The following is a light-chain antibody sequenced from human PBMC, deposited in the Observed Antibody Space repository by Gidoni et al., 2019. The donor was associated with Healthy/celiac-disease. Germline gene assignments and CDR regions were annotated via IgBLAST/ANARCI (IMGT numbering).Light chain of an antibody. CDR3: QQYYSTPYT. CDR2: WAS. CDR1: RSVVYISNNKNY. Sequence: DIMMTKSPDYLAVSLGERAAIHCKSSRSVVYISNNKNYLYWYQQKPGQPPKLLIYWASTRESGVPDRLSVSGSGTDFTLTISSLQAEDVAVYSCQQYYSTPYTFGQGTKLEIK. V-gene: IGKV4-1*01. J-gene: IGKJ2*01.